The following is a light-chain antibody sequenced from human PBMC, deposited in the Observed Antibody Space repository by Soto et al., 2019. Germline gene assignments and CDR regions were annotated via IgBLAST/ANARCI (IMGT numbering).Light chain of an antibody. CDR3: SAYTTTSTLS. J-gene: IGLJ1*01. CDR2: EVN. V-gene: IGLV2-14*01. CDR1: SSDVGGYDY. Sequence: QSALTQPASVSGSTGQSVTISCTGTSSDVGGYDYVSWYQQHPGTAPKLMLCEVNNRPSGVSNRCSGSKSGNTASLIISGLQTEDEADYYCSAYTTTSTLSFGTGTKVTVL.